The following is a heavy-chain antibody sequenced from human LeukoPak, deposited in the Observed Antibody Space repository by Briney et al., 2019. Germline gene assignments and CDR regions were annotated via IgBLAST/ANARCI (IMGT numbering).Heavy chain of an antibody. Sequence: GGSLRLSCAASGFTFSRFLMHWVRQAPGKGLVWVSIISNDGRTTRYADSVKGRFTISRDNAKNTLYLEINNLRAEDTAVYYCARDLAGSIDYWGQGTLVTVSS. CDR3: ARDLAGSIDY. V-gene: IGHV3-74*01. J-gene: IGHJ4*02. CDR1: GFTFSRFL. D-gene: IGHD6-19*01. CDR2: ISNDGRTT.